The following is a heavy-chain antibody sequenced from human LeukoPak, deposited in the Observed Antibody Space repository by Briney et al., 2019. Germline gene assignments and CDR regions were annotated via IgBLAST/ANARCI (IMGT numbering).Heavy chain of an antibody. D-gene: IGHD5-24*01. V-gene: IGHV4-34*01. Sequence: PSETLSLTCAVYGGSFSGYYWSWIRQPPGKGLEWIGEINHSGGTNYNPSLKSRVTISVDTSKNQFSLKLSSVTAADTAVYYCARASRWLQSSYYFDYWGQGTLVTVSS. CDR2: INHSGGT. J-gene: IGHJ4*02. CDR1: GGSFSGYY. CDR3: ARASRWLQSSYYFDY.